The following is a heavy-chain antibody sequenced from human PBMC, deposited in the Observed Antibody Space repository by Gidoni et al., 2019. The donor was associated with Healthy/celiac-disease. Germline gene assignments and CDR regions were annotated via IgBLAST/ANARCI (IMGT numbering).Heavy chain of an antibody. V-gene: IGHV1-2*04. D-gene: IGHD3-10*01. CDR2: INPNSGGT. J-gene: IGHJ6*02. CDR3: ARVAVRGRNDGMDV. Sequence: QVQLVQSGAEVKKPGASVKVSCRASGYTFTGYYMHWVRQAPGQGLEWMGWINPNSGGTNYAQKFQGWVTMTRDTSISTAYMELSRLRSDDTAVYYCARVAVRGRNDGMDVWGQGTTVTVSS. CDR1: GYTFTGYY.